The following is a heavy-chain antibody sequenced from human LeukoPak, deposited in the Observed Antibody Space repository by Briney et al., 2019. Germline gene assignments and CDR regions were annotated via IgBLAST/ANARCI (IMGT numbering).Heavy chain of an antibody. CDR3: ARSGGIKGGMDV. D-gene: IGHD6-25*01. Sequence: SETLSLTCTVSGGSISSGSYYWSWIRQPAGKGLEWIGRIYTSGSTNYNPSLKSRVTISVDTSKNQFSLKLSSVTAADTAVYYCARSGGIKGGMDVWGKGTTVTVSS. CDR1: GGSISSGSYY. J-gene: IGHJ6*04. V-gene: IGHV4-61*02. CDR2: IYTSGST.